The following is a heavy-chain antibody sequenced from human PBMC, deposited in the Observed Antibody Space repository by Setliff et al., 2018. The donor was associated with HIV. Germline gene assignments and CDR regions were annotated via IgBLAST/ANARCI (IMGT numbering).Heavy chain of an antibody. J-gene: IGHJ3*01. Sequence: PGESLKISCQSSGYSFSSNWIAWVRQMPGEGLEWMGIIYPGDSDTRYSPSLQGQVSISVDMSLNTAYLQWRSLKASDTAMYYCARVMVGAYDAFDLWGQGTMVTRLL. CDR1: GYSFSSNW. V-gene: IGHV5-51*01. CDR3: ARVMVGAYDAFDL. CDR2: IYPGDSDT. D-gene: IGHD1-26*01.